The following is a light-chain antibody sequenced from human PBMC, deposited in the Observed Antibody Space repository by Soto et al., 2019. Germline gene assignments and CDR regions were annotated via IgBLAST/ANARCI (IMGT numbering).Light chain of an antibody. V-gene: IGLV8-61*01. Sequence: QTVVTQEPSFSVSPGRTVTLTCGLSSDSVSTSYYPSWYQQTPGQAPRTLIYSTNTRSSGVPDRFSGSILGNKAALTITGAQADDVSDYYCVLYMGSGIWVFGGGTKLTVL. J-gene: IGLJ3*02. CDR2: STN. CDR3: VLYMGSGIWV. CDR1: SDSVSTSYY.